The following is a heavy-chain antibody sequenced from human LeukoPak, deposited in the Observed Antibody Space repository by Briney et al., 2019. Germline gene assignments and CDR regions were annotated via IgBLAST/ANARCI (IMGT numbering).Heavy chain of an antibody. V-gene: IGHV3-11*01. CDR3: ARDANCSSTSCYTADYYYYYMDV. Sequence: GGSLRLSCAASGFTFSDYYMSWIRQAPGKGLEWVSYISSSGSTIYYADSVKGLSTTSRDTAKNSLYLQMTRLRAEDTAVYYCARDANCSSTSCYTADYYYYYMDVWGKGTTVTVSS. J-gene: IGHJ6*03. D-gene: IGHD2-2*02. CDR1: GFTFSDYY. CDR2: ISSSGSTI.